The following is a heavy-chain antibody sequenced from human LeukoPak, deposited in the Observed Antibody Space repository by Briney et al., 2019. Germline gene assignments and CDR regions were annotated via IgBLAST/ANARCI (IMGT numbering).Heavy chain of an antibody. CDR2: ISSSSSYI. V-gene: IGHV3-21*04. J-gene: IGHJ4*02. CDR1: GFTFSSYS. CDR3: AKDWFGELFVDY. D-gene: IGHD3-10*01. Sequence: GGFLRLSCAASGFTFSSYSMNWVRQAPGKGLEWVSSISSSSSYIYYADSVKGRFTISRDNSKNTLYLQMNSLRAEDTAVYYCAKDWFGELFVDYWGQGTLVTVSS.